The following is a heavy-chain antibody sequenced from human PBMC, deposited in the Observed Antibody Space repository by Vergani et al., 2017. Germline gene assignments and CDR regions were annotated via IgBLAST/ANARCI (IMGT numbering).Heavy chain of an antibody. CDR1: GYTFVNHP. CDR3: ARSQMATNDFDV. Sequence: QAQLGQSASEVKKPGDSVTLSCKTSGYTFVNHPITWVRQAPGQGLEWMGWISPYNHKTLYSQKVEGRVTITSDTSSSTVFLELRRLTSDDTAIYYCARSQMATNDFDVWGRGTLVTVSS. CDR2: ISPYNHKT. V-gene: IGHV1-18*04. D-gene: IGHD5-24*01. J-gene: IGHJ4*02.